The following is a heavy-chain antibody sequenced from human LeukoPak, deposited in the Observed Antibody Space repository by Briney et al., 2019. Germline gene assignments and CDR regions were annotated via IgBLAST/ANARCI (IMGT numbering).Heavy chain of an antibody. J-gene: IGHJ4*02. CDR2: VSAYNGQI. V-gene: IGHV1-18*04. CDR3: ARSPNILTAINDY. CDR1: GYTVGTYA. D-gene: IGHD3-9*01. Sequence: ASVKVSCKASGYTVGTYAISWLRQAPGQGLEWMGWVSAYNGQISYAQKFQGRVTMTTDTSTSTGYMDLKSLRSDDTAVYYCARSPNILTAINDYWGQGTLVTVSS.